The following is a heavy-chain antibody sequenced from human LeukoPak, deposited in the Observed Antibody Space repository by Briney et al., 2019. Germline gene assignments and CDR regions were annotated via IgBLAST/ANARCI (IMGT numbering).Heavy chain of an antibody. CDR1: GFTFSSYS. Sequence: GGSLRLSCAASGFTFSSYSMNWVRQAPGRGLEWVSYISSSSSTIYYADSVKGRFTISRDNVQNSLYLQMNSLRAEDTAVYYCARDGVVVVPAAILPESQNYYYYYMDVWGKGTTVTVSS. CDR3: ARDGVVVVPAAILPESQNYYYYYMDV. V-gene: IGHV3-48*01. J-gene: IGHJ6*03. D-gene: IGHD2-2*01. CDR2: ISSSSSTI.